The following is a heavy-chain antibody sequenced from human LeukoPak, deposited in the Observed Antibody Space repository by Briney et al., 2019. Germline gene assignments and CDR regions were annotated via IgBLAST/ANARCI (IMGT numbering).Heavy chain of an antibody. V-gene: IGHV3-74*01. D-gene: IGHD6-13*01. Sequence: GGSLRLSRAPSGFTLSSYSVNSVRQAPGKGLVWVSRISPDGSSTTYADSAKCRFTISRDNAKDTLYLQMNSLRAEDTGVYYCAGHHQAYSRTYWGQGTLVTVSS. CDR2: ISPDGSST. CDR3: AGHHQAYSRTY. CDR1: GFTLSSYS. J-gene: IGHJ4*02.